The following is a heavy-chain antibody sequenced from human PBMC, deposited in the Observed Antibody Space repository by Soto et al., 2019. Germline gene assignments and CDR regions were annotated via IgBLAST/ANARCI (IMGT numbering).Heavy chain of an antibody. J-gene: IGHJ4*02. CDR1: GFSLSTSGMC. CDR3: ARINSPNKQRYLDWLLNLDY. V-gene: IGHV2-70*01. Sequence: SGPTLVNPTQTLTLTCTFSGFSLSTSGMCVSWIRQPPGKALEWLALIDWDDDKYYSTSLKTRLTISKDTSKNQVVLTMTNMDPVDTATYYCARINSPNKQRYLDWLLNLDYWRQGTLVTVCS. D-gene: IGHD3-9*01. CDR2: IDWDDDK.